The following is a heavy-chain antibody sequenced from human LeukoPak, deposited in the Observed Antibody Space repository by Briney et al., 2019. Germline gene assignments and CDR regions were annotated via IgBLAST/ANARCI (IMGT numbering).Heavy chain of an antibody. CDR3: ASARLGSGLEGAFDI. J-gene: IGHJ3*02. D-gene: IGHD6-25*01. Sequence: PSETLSLTCTVSGGSISSYFWSWIRQPPEKGLEWIGYIYYSGSTNYNPSLKSRVTISVDTSKNQFSLKLSSVTAADTAVYYCASARLGSGLEGAFDIWGQGTMVTVSS. CDR2: IYYSGST. V-gene: IGHV4-59*01. CDR1: GGSISSYF.